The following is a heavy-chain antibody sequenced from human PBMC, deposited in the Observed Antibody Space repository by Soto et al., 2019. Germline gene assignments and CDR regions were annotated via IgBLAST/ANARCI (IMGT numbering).Heavy chain of an antibody. CDR3: ARDRTDSIHQPDYYGMDV. J-gene: IGHJ6*02. CDR2: IYSGGST. CDR1: RFTVSSNY. Sequence: EVQLVESGGGLVQPGGSLRLSCAASRFTVSSNYMSWVRQAPGKGLEWVSVIYSGGSTYYADSVKGRFTISRDNSKNTLYLQMNSLRAEDTAVYYCARDRTDSIHQPDYYGMDVWGQGTTVTVSS. V-gene: IGHV3-66*01. D-gene: IGHD3-22*01.